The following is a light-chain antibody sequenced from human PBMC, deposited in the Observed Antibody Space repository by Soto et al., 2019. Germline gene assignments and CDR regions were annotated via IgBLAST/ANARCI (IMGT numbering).Light chain of an antibody. Sequence: QSVLTQSPSASGSPGQSVTISCTGTSSDVGNYKYVSWYQQHPGKAPKLMIYEVSKRPSGVPERFSGSKSGNTASLTVSGLQVEDEADYYCSSYAGSNLGVFGGGTKLTVL. CDR3: SSYAGSNLGV. CDR1: SSDVGNYKY. V-gene: IGLV2-8*01. J-gene: IGLJ3*02. CDR2: EVS.